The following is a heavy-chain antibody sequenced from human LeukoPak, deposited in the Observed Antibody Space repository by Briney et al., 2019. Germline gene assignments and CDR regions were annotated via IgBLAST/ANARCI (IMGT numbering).Heavy chain of an antibody. D-gene: IGHD3-16*01. CDR2: ITGSGRTI. V-gene: IGHV3-48*02. CDR1: GFTFTTYS. CDR3: ARVGLTDIDY. Sequence: GGSLRLSCAASGFTFTTYSMNWVRQAPGRGLEWVSYITGSGRTIYYADSVKGRFTISRDNAKNSLYLQMNSLRDEDTAVYYCARVGLTDIDYWGQGTLVTVSS. J-gene: IGHJ4*02.